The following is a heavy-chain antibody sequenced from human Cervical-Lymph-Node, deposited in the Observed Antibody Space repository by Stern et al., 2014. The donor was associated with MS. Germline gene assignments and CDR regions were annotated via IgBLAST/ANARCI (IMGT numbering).Heavy chain of an antibody. J-gene: IGHJ4*02. D-gene: IGHD2-21*01. Sequence: EVKLVESGGGLVQPGGSLKLSCEASGFTFSGHHMTWVRQASGKGLEWVGRIRSKANSYATAYAASLKGRFTISRDDSKNTAYLQMNSLKTEYTAVYYCTRRGGCPDCGGDCDLFDYWGQGTLVTVSS. CDR2: IRSKANSYAT. CDR1: GFTFSGHH. V-gene: IGHV3-73*02. CDR3: TRRGGCPDCGGDCDLFDY.